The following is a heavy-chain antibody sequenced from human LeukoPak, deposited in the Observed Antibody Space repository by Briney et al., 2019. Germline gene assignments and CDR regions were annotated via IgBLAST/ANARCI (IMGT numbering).Heavy chain of an antibody. Sequence: SGGSLRLSCAASGFTFSSYSMNWVRQAPGKGLEWVSYISSSSSTIYYADSVKGRFTISRDNAKNSLYLQMSSLRAEDTSVYYCSRVWADYGDYYYYYYMDVWGKGTTVTVSS. D-gene: IGHD4-17*01. J-gene: IGHJ6*03. CDR1: GFTFSSYS. CDR2: ISSSSSTI. V-gene: IGHV3-48*04. CDR3: SRVWADYGDYYYYYYMDV.